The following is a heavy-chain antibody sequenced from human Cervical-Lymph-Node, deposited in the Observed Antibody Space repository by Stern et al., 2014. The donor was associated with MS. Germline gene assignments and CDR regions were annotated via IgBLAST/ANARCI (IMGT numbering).Heavy chain of an antibody. V-gene: IGHV1-18*01. CDR2: ISVYNGNI. CDR3: TRDSGIMGTTTGDY. D-gene: IGHD1-26*01. J-gene: IGHJ4*02. Sequence: QDQLVQSGAEVKKPGASVKVSCKASGFNFSNYGLSWVRQAPGQGLEWMGWISVYNGNIDFAQKFQGRLTMTTDTSTSTVYMELRSLRSDDTAVYYCTRDSGIMGTTTGDYWGQGTLVSVSS. CDR1: GFNFSNYG.